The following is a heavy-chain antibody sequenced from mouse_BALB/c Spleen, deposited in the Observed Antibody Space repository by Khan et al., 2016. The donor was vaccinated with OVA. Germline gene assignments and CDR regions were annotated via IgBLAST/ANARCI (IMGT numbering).Heavy chain of an antibody. J-gene: IGHJ2*01. V-gene: IGHV3-2*02. D-gene: IGHD2-14*01. CDR2: ISYSGST. CDR3: ARYRYDPYYFDY. CDR1: GYSITSDYA. Sequence: DVKLQESGPGLVKPSQSLSLTCTVTGYSITSDYAWNWIRQFPGNKLEWMGYISYSGSTSYNPSLKSRISITRDTSKNQFFLQLNSVTTEDTATYYCARYRYDPYYFDYWGQGTTLTVSS.